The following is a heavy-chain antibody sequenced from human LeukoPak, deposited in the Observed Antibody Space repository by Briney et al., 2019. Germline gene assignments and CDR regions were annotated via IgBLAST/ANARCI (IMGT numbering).Heavy chain of an antibody. CDR3: ARGYSSSFDY. V-gene: IGHV1-2*02. Sequence: GASVKVSCKASGYTFTCNYMHWVRQAPGQGLEWMGWINSNSGGTNYAQKFQGRVTMTRDTSISTAYMELSRLSSDDTAVYYCARGYSSSFDYWGQGTLVTVSS. D-gene: IGHD6-6*01. CDR2: INSNSGGT. J-gene: IGHJ4*02. CDR1: GYTFTCNY.